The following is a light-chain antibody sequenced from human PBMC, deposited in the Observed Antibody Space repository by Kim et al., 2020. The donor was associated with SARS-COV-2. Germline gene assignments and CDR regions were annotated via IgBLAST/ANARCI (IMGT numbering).Light chain of an antibody. Sequence: EIVLTQSPGTLSLSPGERATLSCRASQSVSSSYLAWYQQKPGQAPRLLIYGASSRATGIPDRFSGSGSGTDFTLTISRLEPEDFAVYYCQRYSSLPYTFGEGPKLEI. CDR1: QSVSSSY. V-gene: IGKV3-20*01. J-gene: IGKJ2*01. CDR3: QRYSSLPYT. CDR2: GAS.